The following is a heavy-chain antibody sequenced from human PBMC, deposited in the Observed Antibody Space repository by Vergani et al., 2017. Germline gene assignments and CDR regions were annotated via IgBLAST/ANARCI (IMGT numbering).Heavy chain of an antibody. J-gene: IGHJ4*02. Sequence: QVQVVQSGAEVQKSGASVKVSCKTSGYTFSNYYMHCVRQAPGQGLEWMGIINPSGGHTNYAQKFQGRVTMTRDTSTSTVYMELSSLRSEDTAIYYCARGDYGILTGYRYWGQGTLVTVSA. V-gene: IGHV1-46*03. CDR2: INPSGGHT. CDR3: ARGDYGILTGYRY. D-gene: IGHD3-9*01. CDR1: GYTFSNYY.